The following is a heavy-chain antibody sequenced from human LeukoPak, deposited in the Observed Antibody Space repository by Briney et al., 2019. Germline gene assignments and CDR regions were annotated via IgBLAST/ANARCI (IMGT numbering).Heavy chain of an antibody. CDR1: GFTFSSYG. Sequence: GGSLRLSCAASGFTFSSYGMHWVRQAPGKGLEWVAVIWYDGSNKYYADSVKGRFTISRDNSKNTLYLQMNSLRAEDTAVYYCAREGVPAAITLCFDYWGQGTLVTVSS. CDR3: AREGVPAAITLCFDY. CDR2: IWYDGSNK. V-gene: IGHV3-33*01. D-gene: IGHD2-2*01. J-gene: IGHJ4*02.